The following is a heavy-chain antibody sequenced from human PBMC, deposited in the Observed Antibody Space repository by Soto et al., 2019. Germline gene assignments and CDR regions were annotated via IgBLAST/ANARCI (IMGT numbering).Heavy chain of an antibody. V-gene: IGHV1-18*04. CDR3: GRDRGAPRSSSNIDD. CDR1: GYTFTSYG. CDR2: ISAYNGNT. D-gene: IGHD6-6*01. J-gene: IGHJ4*02. Sequence: QFQLVQSGAEVKKPGASGKVSCKASGYTFTSYGISWVRQAPGQGRERMGWISAYNGNTNYAQKLQGRVTMTTDTSTSTASMELRSLRADDAAVYSCGRDRGAPRSSSNIDDWGQGTLVSVSS.